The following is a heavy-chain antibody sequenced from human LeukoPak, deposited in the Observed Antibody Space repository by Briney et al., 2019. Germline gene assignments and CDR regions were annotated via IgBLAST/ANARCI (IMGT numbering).Heavy chain of an antibody. CDR2: ISSSSSYI. V-gene: IGHV3-21*01. J-gene: IGHJ6*03. CDR3: ARDLYSGSYLDV. D-gene: IGHD1-26*01. CDR1: GFTFSSYS. Sequence: GGSLRLSCAASGFTFSSYSMNWVRQAPGKGLEWVSSISSSSSYIYYADSVKGRFTISRDNAKNPLYLQMNTLRAEDTAVYYCARDLYSGSYLDVWGKGTTVTVSS.